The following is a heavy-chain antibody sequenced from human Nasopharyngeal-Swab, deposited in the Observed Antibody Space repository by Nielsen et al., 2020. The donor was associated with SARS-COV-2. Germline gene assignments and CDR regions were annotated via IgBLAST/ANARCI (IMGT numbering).Heavy chain of an antibody. CDR1: GFTASGNF. V-gene: IGHV3-53*01. D-gene: IGHD3-3*01. J-gene: IGHJ4*02. CDR2: IYSAGQT. CDR3: ARGVGVDDFWSGRFDY. Sequence: GESLKISCAASGFTASGNFMTWVRQAPGKGLEWVSVIYSAGQTNYADSVKGRFTISRDNSKNTLYLQMNSLRAEDTAVYYCARGVGVDDFWSGRFDYWGQGTLVTVSS.